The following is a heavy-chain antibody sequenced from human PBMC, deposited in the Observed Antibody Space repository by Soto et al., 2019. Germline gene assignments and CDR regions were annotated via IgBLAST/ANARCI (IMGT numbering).Heavy chain of an antibody. CDR3: TRDHYGRGFSSGAFDS. D-gene: IGHD5-18*01. CDR1: GFTFSSYW. J-gene: IGHJ4*02. Sequence: GGSLRLSCEASGFTFSSYWMSWVRQAPGKGLEWVGFIKSKAFGGTPEYAASVKGRFTISRDDSMIIAYLQMNSLKTDDTAVYYCTRDHYGRGFSSGAFDSWGQGTPVTVSS. V-gene: IGHV3-49*04. CDR2: IKSKAFGGTP.